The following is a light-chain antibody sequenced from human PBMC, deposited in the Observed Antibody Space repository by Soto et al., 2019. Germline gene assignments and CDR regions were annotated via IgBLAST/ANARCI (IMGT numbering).Light chain of an antibody. J-gene: IGLJ1*01. CDR2: EVV. Sequence: QSVLTQPPSASGSPGQSVTISCTGTKNDIGVYDFVSWYQHHPGKAPRLIIYEVVQRPSGVPDRFSGSKSGNTASLTVSELQAADEADYFCKSYAGSNTDVFGSGTKVTVL. CDR3: KSYAGSNTDV. V-gene: IGLV2-8*01. CDR1: KNDIGVYDF.